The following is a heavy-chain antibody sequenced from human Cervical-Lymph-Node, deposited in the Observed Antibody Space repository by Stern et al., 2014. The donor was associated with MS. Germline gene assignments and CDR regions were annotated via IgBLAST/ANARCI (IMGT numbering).Heavy chain of an antibody. CDR3: AREEYYYDSSGYAV. D-gene: IGHD3-22*01. CDR1: GFTFSSYS. CDR2: LISSRSYT. Sequence: EDQLVESGGGLVKPGGALRLSCAASGFTFSSYSMNWVRQAPGKGLEWVSSLISSRSYTYYADSVKCRFTISIDKAQTCLSLQMHSLRAEDTAVYYCAREEYYYDSSGYAVWGQGTPVTVSS. V-gene: IGHV3-21*01. J-gene: IGHJ6*02.